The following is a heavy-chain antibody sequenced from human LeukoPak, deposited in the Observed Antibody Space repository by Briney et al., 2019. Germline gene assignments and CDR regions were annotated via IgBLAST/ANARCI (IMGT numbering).Heavy chain of an antibody. CDR1: GYSISSGYY. J-gene: IGHJ5*02. Sequence: SETLSLTCAVSGYSISSGYYWGWIRQPPRKGLEWIGSIYHNGNTYYNPSLKSRVTISVDTSKNEFSLKLSSVTAADTAVYYCARAGDYGDYVGWFDPWGQGTLVTVSS. CDR2: IYHNGNT. V-gene: IGHV4-38-2*01. CDR3: ARAGDYGDYVGWFDP. D-gene: IGHD4-17*01.